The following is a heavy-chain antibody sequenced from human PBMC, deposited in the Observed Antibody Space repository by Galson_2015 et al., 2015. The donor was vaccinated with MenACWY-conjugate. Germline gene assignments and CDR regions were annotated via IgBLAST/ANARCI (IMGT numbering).Heavy chain of an antibody. Sequence: SLRLSCAASGFTFGDYYMSWIRQTPGKGLEWLSYISGSGQTRYYADSLKGRFTISRDNAKQSLYLQMSNLRADDTAVYYCARELSLVAVGVTPGWFDTWGQGILVTVSS. CDR2: ISGSGQTR. CDR1: GFTFGDYY. D-gene: IGHD2-15*01. CDR3: ARELSLVAVGVTPGWFDT. V-gene: IGHV3-11*01. J-gene: IGHJ5*02.